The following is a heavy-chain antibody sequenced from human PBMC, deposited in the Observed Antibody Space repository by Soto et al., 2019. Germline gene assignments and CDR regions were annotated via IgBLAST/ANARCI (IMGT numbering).Heavy chain of an antibody. CDR2: INPNSGGT. Sequence: ASVKVSCKASGYTFTGYYMHWVRQAPGQGLEWMGWINPNSGGTNYAQKFQGRVTMTRDTSISTAYMELSRLRSDDTAVYYCANGNIAVAGAVGESGEPPRNWGQGTLVT. CDR1: GYTFTGYY. CDR3: ANGNIAVAGAVGESGEPPRN. V-gene: IGHV1-2*02. D-gene: IGHD6-13*01. J-gene: IGHJ4*02.